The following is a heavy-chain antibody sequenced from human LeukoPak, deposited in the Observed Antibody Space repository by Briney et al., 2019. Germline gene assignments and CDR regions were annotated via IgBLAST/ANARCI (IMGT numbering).Heavy chain of an antibody. J-gene: IGHJ4*02. CDR3: ATLDSSGYWRESSIDY. CDR2: FDPEDGET. D-gene: IGHD3-22*01. Sequence: ASVKVSCKVSGYTLTELSMHWVRQAPGKGLEWVGGFDPEDGETIYAQKFQGRVTMTEDTSTDTAYMELSSLRSEDTAVYYCATLDSSGYWRESSIDYWGQGTLVTVSS. CDR1: GYTLTELS. V-gene: IGHV1-24*01.